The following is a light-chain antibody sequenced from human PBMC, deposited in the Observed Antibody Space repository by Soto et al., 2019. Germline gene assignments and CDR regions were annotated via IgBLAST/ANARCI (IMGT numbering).Light chain of an antibody. CDR2: AAS. CDR3: QQSYSSPVWT. V-gene: IGKV1-39*01. J-gene: IGKJ1*01. CDR1: QSISSY. Sequence: DIQMTQSPSSLSASVGDRVTITCRASQSISSYLNWYQQKPGKAPKLLIYAASSLKSGVPSRFSGSGSGTDFTFATSSLQPEDYATYYCQQSYSSPVWTFGQGTKVEIK.